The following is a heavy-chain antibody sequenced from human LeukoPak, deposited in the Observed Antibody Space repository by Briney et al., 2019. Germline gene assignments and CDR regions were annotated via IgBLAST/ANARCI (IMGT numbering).Heavy chain of an antibody. D-gene: IGHD1-7*01. Sequence: PGGSLRLSCAASGFTFSSYSMNWVRQAPGKGPEWVSHISSSSSYIYYADSVKGRFTISRDNAKNSLYLQMNSLRAEDTAVYYCESGQTSITATFDYWGQGTLVTVSS. CDR2: ISSSSSYI. V-gene: IGHV3-21*01. CDR1: GFTFSSYS. J-gene: IGHJ4*02. CDR3: ESGQTSITATFDY.